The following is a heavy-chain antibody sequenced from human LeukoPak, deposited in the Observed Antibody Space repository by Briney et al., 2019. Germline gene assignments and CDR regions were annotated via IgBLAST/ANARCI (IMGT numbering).Heavy chain of an antibody. CDR3: ARAPSYYLDY. D-gene: IGHD3-10*01. V-gene: IGHV1-46*01. CDR2: INPSGGST. Sequence: ASVKVSCKASGYTFTSYYIHWVRPAPGQGLEWMGIINPSGGSTSYAQKFQGRVTMTRDMSTRTVYMELSSLRSEDTAVYYCARAPSYYLDYWGQGTLVTVSS. J-gene: IGHJ4*02. CDR1: GYTFTSYY.